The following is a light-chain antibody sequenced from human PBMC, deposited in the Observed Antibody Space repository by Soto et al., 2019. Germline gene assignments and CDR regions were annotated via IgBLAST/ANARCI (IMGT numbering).Light chain of an antibody. CDR1: QGIRNE. J-gene: IGKJ1*01. CDR2: AAS. Sequence: AIQMTQSPSSLSASVGDRVTITCRTSQGIRNELSWYQQKPGKAPKLLIYAASNLQNVVPSRFSGSGSGTDFILTISSLQPEDSATYYCLQDFNYPRTFDQGTKVEIK. V-gene: IGKV1-6*01. CDR3: LQDFNYPRT.